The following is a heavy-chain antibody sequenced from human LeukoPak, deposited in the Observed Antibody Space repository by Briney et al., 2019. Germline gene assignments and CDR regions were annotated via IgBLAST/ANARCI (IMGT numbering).Heavy chain of an antibody. CDR3: VREVHYYYDSSGYLDY. CDR2: ISYDGRNK. D-gene: IGHD3-22*01. V-gene: IGHV3-30*04. Sequence: GRSLRLSCAASGFTFSSYDMHWVREAPGKGLEGVTVISYDGRNKYYADSVRGRFTISRDNSNNTLYLQMNSLRVEDTAVYYCVREVHYYYDSSGYLDYWGQGTLVTVSS. CDR1: GFTFSSYD. J-gene: IGHJ4*02.